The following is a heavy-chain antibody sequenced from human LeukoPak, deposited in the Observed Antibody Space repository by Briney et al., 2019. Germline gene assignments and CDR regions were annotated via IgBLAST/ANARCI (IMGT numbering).Heavy chain of an antibody. V-gene: IGHV5-10-1*01. Sequence: LGESLQISCKGSGYSFTSYWISWVRPMPGKGLEWMGRIDPSDSYTNYSPSFQGHVTISADKSISTAYLQWSSLKASDTAMYYCARLNSNSIAVADWGFDYWGQGTLVTVSS. CDR2: IDPSDSYT. J-gene: IGHJ4*02. CDR1: GYSFTSYW. CDR3: ARLNSNSIAVADWGFDY. D-gene: IGHD6-19*01.